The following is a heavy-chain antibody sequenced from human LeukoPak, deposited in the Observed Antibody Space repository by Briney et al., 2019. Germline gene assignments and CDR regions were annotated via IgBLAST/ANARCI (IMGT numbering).Heavy chain of an antibody. V-gene: IGHV5-51*01. J-gene: IGHJ3*02. D-gene: IGHD6-19*01. CDR3: ARRGVAGDLVGAFDI. Sequence: PGESLKISCKGSGYSFTSYWIGWVRQMPGKGLEWMGIIYPGDSDTRYSPSFQGQVTISADKSISTAYLQWSSLKASDTAIYYCARRGVAGDLVGAFDIWGQGTMVTVSS. CDR1: GYSFTSYW. CDR2: IYPGDSDT.